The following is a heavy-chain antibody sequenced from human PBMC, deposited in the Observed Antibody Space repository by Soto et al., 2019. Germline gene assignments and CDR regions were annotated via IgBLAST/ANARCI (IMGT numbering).Heavy chain of an antibody. J-gene: IGHJ4*02. D-gene: IGHD5-12*01. CDR3: ARGGRGTYSGYPHDS. Sequence: QVQLQESGPGLVKPSETLSLTCTVSRGSISIYYWSWIRQPPGKGLEWIGHINDSGSTNYNPSLKGRVPISLDTSKNQFSLELRSVTAADTAMYFCARGGRGTYSGYPHDSWGQGTLVTVSS. V-gene: IGHV4-59*01. CDR2: INDSGST. CDR1: RGSISIYY.